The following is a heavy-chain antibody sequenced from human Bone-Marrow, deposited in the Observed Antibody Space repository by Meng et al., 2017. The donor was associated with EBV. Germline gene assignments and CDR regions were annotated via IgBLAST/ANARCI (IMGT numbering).Heavy chain of an antibody. CDR3: ARGRYYYGSGRSRWFDP. Sequence: QVQLVQSGAAVXXXXXXVKXSXXXSGGTFSSYAISWVRQAPGQGLEWMGGIIPIFGTANYAQKFQGRVTITADESTSTAYMELSSLRSEDTAVYYCARGRYYYGSGRSRWFDPWGQGTLVTVSS. V-gene: IGHV1-69*01. D-gene: IGHD3-10*01. J-gene: IGHJ5*02. CDR2: IIPIFGTA. CDR1: GGTFSSYA.